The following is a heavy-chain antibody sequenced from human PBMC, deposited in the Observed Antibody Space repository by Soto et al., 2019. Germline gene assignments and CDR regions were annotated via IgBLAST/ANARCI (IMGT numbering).Heavy chain of an antibody. CDR3: ARDLGRKYGDYDWFDP. J-gene: IGHJ5*02. CDR1: GGSISSYY. D-gene: IGHD4-17*01. V-gene: IGHV4-59*01. Sequence: SETLSLTCTVSGGSISSYYWSWIRQPPGKGLEWIGYIYYSGSTNYNPSLKSRVTISVDTSKNQFSLKLSSVTAVDTAVYYCARDLGRKYGDYDWFDPWGQGTLVTVSS. CDR2: IYYSGST.